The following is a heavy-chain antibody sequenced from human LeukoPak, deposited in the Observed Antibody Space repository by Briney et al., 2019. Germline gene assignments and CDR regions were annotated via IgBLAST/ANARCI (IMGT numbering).Heavy chain of an antibody. D-gene: IGHD5-18*01. CDR3: ARDSYGLDY. CDR2: ISYDGSSK. Sequence: GGSLRLSCAASRFTFQDYAMQLVPQAPGKGLEWVAVISYDGSSKYYADSVKGRFTISRDNSKNTLYLQMNSLRPEDTAVYYCARDSYGLDYWGQGTLVTVSS. V-gene: IGHV3-30*04. J-gene: IGHJ4*02. CDR1: RFTFQDYA.